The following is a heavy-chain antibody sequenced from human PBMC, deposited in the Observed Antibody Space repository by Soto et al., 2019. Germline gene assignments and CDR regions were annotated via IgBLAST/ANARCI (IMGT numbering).Heavy chain of an antibody. CDR3: ARSGLTGYYRAYYYYYMDV. V-gene: IGHV4-34*01. J-gene: IGHJ6*03. D-gene: IGHD3-9*01. CDR2: INHSRST. Sequence: SETLSLTCAVYGGSFSGYYWSWIRQPPGKKLERIGEINHSRSTKYNPSLKRRVTISIDTSKNQFSMKLSSVTAADTAVFYCARSGLTGYYRAYYYYYMDVWGKGTTVTVSS. CDR1: GGSFSGYY.